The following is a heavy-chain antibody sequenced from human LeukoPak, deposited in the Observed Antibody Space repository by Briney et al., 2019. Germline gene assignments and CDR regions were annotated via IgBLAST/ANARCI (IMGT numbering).Heavy chain of an antibody. J-gene: IGHJ5*02. V-gene: IGHV4-39*07. CDR2: IYYSGST. CDR3: ARIGFKAYYYDSSGYYGGFDP. Sequence: PSETLSLTCTVSGGSISSSSYYWGWIRQPPGKGLEWIGSIYYSGSTNYNPSLKSRVTISVDTSKNQFSLKLSSVTAADTAVYYCARIGFKAYYYDSSGYYGGFDPWGQGTLVTVSS. CDR1: GGSISSSSYY. D-gene: IGHD3-22*01.